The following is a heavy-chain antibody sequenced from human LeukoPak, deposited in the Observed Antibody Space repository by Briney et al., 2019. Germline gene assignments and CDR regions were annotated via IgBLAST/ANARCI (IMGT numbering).Heavy chain of an antibody. CDR2: IYYSGST. J-gene: IGHJ3*02. D-gene: IGHD3-3*01. CDR1: GGSISSSSYY. Sequence: SETLSLTCTVSGGSISSSSYYWGWIRQPPGKGLEWIGSIYYSGSTYYNPSLKSRVTISVDTSKNQFSLKLSSVTAADTAVYYCARLVRFLEWLFSNDAFDIWGQGTMVTVSS. CDR3: ARLVRFLEWLFSNDAFDI. V-gene: IGHV4-39*01.